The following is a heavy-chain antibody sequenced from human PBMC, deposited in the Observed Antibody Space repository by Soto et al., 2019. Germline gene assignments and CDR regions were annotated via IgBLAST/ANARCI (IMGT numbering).Heavy chain of an antibody. Sequence: GESLKISCKGSGYSFAGYWITWVRQEPGKGLEWMGRIDPSDSQTYYSPSFRGHVTISVTKSITTVFLQWSSLRASDTAMYYCARQIYDSDTGPNFQYYFDSWGQGTPVTVSS. D-gene: IGHD3-22*01. CDR3: ARQIYDSDTGPNFQYYFDS. CDR2: IDPSDSQT. CDR1: GYSFAGYW. J-gene: IGHJ4*02. V-gene: IGHV5-10-1*01.